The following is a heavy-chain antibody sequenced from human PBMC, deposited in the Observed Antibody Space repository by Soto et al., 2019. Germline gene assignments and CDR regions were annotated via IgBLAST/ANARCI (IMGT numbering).Heavy chain of an antibody. CDR1: GYTLTGYY. V-gene: IGHV1-2*02. CDR2: INPNSGGT. CDR3: VRGSLYNFDSSGTELWFDP. J-gene: IGHJ5*02. Sequence: SAEVTCKESGYTLTGYYMRWVRQETGQGLEWMGWINPNSGGTNYAQKFQGRVTMTRDTSISTAYMELSRLSSVTVADTAVYYCVRGSLYNFDSSGTELWFDPWGQGALVTVSS. D-gene: IGHD3-9*01.